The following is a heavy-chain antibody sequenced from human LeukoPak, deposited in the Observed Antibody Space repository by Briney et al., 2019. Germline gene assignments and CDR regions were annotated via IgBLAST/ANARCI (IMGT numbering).Heavy chain of an antibody. CDR1: GYTFTGYY. J-gene: IGHJ4*02. V-gene: IGHV1-2*06. D-gene: IGHD5-12*01. Sequence: GASVKVSCKASGYTFTGYYMHWVRQAPGQGLEWMGRINPNSGGTNYAQKFQGRVTMTRDTSISTAYMELNRLRSDDTAVYYCARGSTYGGYEIDYWGQGTLVTVSS. CDR3: ARGSTYGGYEIDY. CDR2: INPNSGGT.